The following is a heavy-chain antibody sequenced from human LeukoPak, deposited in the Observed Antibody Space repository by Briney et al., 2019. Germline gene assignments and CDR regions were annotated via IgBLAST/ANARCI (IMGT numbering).Heavy chain of an antibody. CDR2: IGQYGSEK. V-gene: IGHV3-7*05. CDR3: ARGHGWFDP. J-gene: IGHJ5*02. CDR1: GFSFSDSW. Sequence: GGSLRLSCAASGFSFSDSWMTWVRQAPGKGLEWVANIGQYGSEKNYVDSVKGRFTISRDNAKNSLYLQMNILRAEDTAVYYCARGHGWFDPWGQGTLVTVSS.